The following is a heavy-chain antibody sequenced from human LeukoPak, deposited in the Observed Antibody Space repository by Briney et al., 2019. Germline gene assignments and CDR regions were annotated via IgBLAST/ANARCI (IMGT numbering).Heavy chain of an antibody. D-gene: IGHD3-10*01. CDR2: IIPILGIA. Sequence: SVKVPCKASGGTFSSYAISWVRQAPGQGLEWMGRIIPILGIANYAQKFQGRVTITADKSTSTAYMELSSLRSEDTAVYYCARDLGYGGFGELTSEDYWGQGTLVTVSS. CDR3: ARDLGYGGFGELTSEDY. CDR1: GGTFSSYA. V-gene: IGHV1-69*04. J-gene: IGHJ4*02.